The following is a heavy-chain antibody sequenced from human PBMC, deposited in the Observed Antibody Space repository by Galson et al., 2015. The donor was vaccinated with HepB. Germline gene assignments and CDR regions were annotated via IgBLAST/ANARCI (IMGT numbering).Heavy chain of an antibody. D-gene: IGHD4-23*01. CDR2: ISYDGSNK. Sequence: SLRLSCAASGFTFSSYGMHWVRQAPGKGLEWVAVISYDGSNKYYADSVKGRFTISRDNSKNTLYLQMNSLRAEDTAVYYCAKEKGPLTTYGGVNWFDPWGQGTLVTVSS. J-gene: IGHJ5*02. CDR1: GFTFSSYG. CDR3: AKEKGPLTTYGGVNWFDP. V-gene: IGHV3-30*18.